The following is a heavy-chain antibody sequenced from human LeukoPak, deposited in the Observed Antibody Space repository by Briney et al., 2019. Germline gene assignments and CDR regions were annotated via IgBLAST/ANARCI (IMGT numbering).Heavy chain of an antibody. J-gene: IGHJ5*02. V-gene: IGHV1-8*01. CDR1: GYTFTSYD. CDR3: ARLRGQWSPGVWFDP. Sequence: ASVKVSCKASGYTFTSYDINWVRQATGQGLEWMGWMNPNSGNTGYAQKFQGRVTMTRNTSISTAYLQWSSLKASDTAMYHCARLRGQWSPGVWFDPLGQGTLVTVSP. CDR2: MNPNSGNT. D-gene: IGHD6-19*01.